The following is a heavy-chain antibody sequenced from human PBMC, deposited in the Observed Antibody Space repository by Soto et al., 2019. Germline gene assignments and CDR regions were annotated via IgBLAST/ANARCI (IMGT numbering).Heavy chain of an antibody. CDR2: INHSGST. CDR1: GGSISSSSYY. D-gene: IGHD2-15*01. Sequence: QLQLQESGPGLVKPSETLSLTCTVSGGSISSSSYYWGWIRQPPGKGLEWIGEINHSGSTNYNPSLKSRVTISVDTSKNQFSLKLSSVTAADTAVYYCARGRPYCSGGSCYLTGFDYWGQGTLVTVSS. V-gene: IGHV4-39*07. CDR3: ARGRPYCSGGSCYLTGFDY. J-gene: IGHJ4*02.